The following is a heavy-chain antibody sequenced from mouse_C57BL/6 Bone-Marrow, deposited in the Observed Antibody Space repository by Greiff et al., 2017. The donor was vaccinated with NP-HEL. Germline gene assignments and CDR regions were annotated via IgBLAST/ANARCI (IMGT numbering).Heavy chain of an antibody. Sequence: VQVVESGPGLVAPSQSLSITCTVSGFSLTSYGVDWVRQPPGKGLEWLGVIWGGGSTNYNSALMSRLSISKDNSKSQVFLQMNSLQTDDTAMYYCAKRNPYYYGSRGAMDYWGQGTSVTVSS. CDR2: IWGGGST. CDR3: AKRNPYYYGSRGAMDY. D-gene: IGHD1-1*01. CDR1: GFSLTSYG. V-gene: IGHV2-9*01. J-gene: IGHJ4*01.